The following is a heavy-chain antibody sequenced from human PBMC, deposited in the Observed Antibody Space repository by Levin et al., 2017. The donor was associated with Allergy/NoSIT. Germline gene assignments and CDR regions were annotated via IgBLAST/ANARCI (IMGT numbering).Heavy chain of an antibody. V-gene: IGHV3-23*01. CDR3: AKGALGAFDT. J-gene: IGHJ3*02. Sequence: GGSLRLSCAASGFTFSSYAMSWVRQAPGKGLEWVSAISGSGGSTFYADSVKGRFTISRDDSKNTLYLQMNSLGAEDTAIYYCAKGALGAFDTWGQGTMVTVSS. CDR2: ISGSGGST. CDR1: GFTFSSYA.